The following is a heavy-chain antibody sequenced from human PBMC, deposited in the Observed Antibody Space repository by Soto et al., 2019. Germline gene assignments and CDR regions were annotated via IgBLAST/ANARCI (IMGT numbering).Heavy chain of an antibody. D-gene: IGHD6-19*01. J-gene: IGHJ4*02. CDR1: GFTFSSYG. Sequence: QVQLVESGGGVVQPGRSLRLSCAASGFTFSSYGMHWVRQAPGKGLEWVAVIWYDGSNKYYADSVKGRFTSSRDNSKNTLYVQMNSLRAEDTAVYYCARTGSSGWYFDYWGQGTLVTVAS. CDR2: IWYDGSNK. CDR3: ARTGSSGWYFDY. V-gene: IGHV3-33*01.